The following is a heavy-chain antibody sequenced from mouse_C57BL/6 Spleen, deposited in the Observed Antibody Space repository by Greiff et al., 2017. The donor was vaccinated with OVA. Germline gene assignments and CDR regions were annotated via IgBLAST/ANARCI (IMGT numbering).Heavy chain of an antibody. CDR2: IYPRSGNT. CDR1: GYTFTSYG. Sequence: VHLVESGAELARPGASVKLSCKASGYTFTSYGISWVKQRTGQGLEWIGEIYPRSGNTYYNEKFKGKATLTADKSSSTAYMELRSLTSEDSAVYFCARAGGDYYAMDYWGQGTSVTVSS. V-gene: IGHV1-81*01. J-gene: IGHJ4*01. CDR3: ARAGGDYYAMDY.